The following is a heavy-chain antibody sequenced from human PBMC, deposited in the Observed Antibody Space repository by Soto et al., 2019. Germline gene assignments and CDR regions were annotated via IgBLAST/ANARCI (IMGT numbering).Heavy chain of an antibody. CDR1: GGTFSSYA. Sequence: QVQLVQSGAEVKKPGSSVKVSCKASGGTFSSYAISWVRQAPGQGLEWMGGIIPIFGTADYAQKFQGRVTISAHEXXSTAYMELSSLRSEDTAVYYCASVETQRYYYGMDVWGQGTTVTVSS. D-gene: IGHD2-15*01. CDR3: ASVETQRYYYGMDV. J-gene: IGHJ6*02. V-gene: IGHV1-69*12. CDR2: IIPIFGTA.